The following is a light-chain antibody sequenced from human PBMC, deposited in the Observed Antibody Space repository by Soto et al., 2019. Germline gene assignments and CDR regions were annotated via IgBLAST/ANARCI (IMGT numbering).Light chain of an antibody. V-gene: IGKV3-20*01. Sequence: EIIWTQSPGAVSLSTGERATLSCRASQSVSSTYIAWYQQKFGQAPRLLIYGASSRATGIPDRFSGSGSGTDFTLTISRLEAEDFAVYYCHHYNSLPYTLGQGTKVDIK. J-gene: IGKJ2*01. CDR1: QSVSSTY. CDR2: GAS. CDR3: HHYNSLPYT.